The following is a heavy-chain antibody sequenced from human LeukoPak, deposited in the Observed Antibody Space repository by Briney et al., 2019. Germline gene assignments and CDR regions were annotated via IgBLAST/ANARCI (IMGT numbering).Heavy chain of an antibody. J-gene: IGHJ4*02. CDR3: ARAVHYSGTSYQYTGGYYYFDF. D-gene: IGHD3-10*01. CDR2: IYYSGST. V-gene: IGHV4-39*07. Sequence: PSETLSLTCNVSGDSISSSSYYWGWIRQPPGKGLEWIGSIYYSGSTYYNPSLKSRATISVDMSKKHFFLDLSSVTAADTAVYYCARAVHYSGTSYQYTGGYYYFDFWGQGTLVTVSS. CDR1: GDSISSSSYY.